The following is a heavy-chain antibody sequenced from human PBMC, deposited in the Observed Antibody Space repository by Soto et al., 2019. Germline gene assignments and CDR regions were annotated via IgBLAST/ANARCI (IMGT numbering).Heavy chain of an antibody. D-gene: IGHD2-15*01. V-gene: IGHV5-51*01. CDR3: ATRPWGGGYCSGGSCYPAGDAFDI. CDR1: GYSFTSYW. Sequence: HGESLKISCKGSGYSFTSYWIGWVRQMTGKGLEWMGIIYPGDSDTRYSPSFQGQVTISADKSISTAYLQWSSLKASDTAMYYCATRPWGGGYCSGGSCYPAGDAFDIWGQGTMVTVSS. J-gene: IGHJ3*02. CDR2: IYPGDSDT.